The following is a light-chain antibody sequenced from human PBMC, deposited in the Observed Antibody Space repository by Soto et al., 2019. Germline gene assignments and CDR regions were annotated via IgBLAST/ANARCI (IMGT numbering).Light chain of an antibody. Sequence: ILMTHSPATLSVSPGERATLSCRASQSVSSNLAWYQQKLGQAPRLLIYGVSTRATGIPDRFTGSGSGTDFTLTISRLEPEDFAVFYCQGYGPSPPITFGQGTRLEIK. CDR3: QGYGPSPPIT. V-gene: IGKV3-20*01. CDR2: GVS. CDR1: QSVSSN. J-gene: IGKJ5*01.